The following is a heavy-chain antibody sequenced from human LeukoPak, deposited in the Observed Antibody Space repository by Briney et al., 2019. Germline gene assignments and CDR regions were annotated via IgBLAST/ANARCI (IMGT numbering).Heavy chain of an antibody. D-gene: IGHD3-10*01. CDR3: ARERPTGSYAFDI. V-gene: IGHV3-7*03. CDR1: GFTFSSCW. J-gene: IGHJ3*02. CDR2: IKQDGSEK. Sequence: QSGGTLRLSCAASGFTFSSCWMSWVRQAPGKGLEWVANIKQDGSEKYYVDSVKGRFTISRDNAKNSLYLQMNSLRAEDTAVYYCARERPTGSYAFDIWGQGTMVTVSS.